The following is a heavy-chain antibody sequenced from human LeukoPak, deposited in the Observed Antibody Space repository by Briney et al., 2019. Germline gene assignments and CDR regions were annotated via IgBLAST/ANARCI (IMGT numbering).Heavy chain of an antibody. V-gene: IGHV4-59*08. J-gene: IGHJ5*02. Sequence: PSETLSLTCTVSGGSITSHYWTWIRQPPGKGLEWIGYISYRGDTHYNSSLKNRVTISVDSSKTQFSLNLTSVTAADTAVYYCARAVAAAWGWFDPWGQGTLVIVSS. CDR3: ARAVAAAWGWFDP. CDR1: GGSITSHY. CDR2: ISYRGDT. D-gene: IGHD6-19*01.